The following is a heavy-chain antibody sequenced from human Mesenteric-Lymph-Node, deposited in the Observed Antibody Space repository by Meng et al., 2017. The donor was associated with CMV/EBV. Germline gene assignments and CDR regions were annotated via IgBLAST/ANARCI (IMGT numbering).Heavy chain of an antibody. D-gene: IGHD6-13*01. Sequence: CTVSGGSLSSGGYYWSWIRQPPGKGLEWIGEINHSGSTNYNPSLKSRVTISVDTSKNQFSLKLSSVTAADTAVYYCARKGQHHWVDPWGQGTLVTVSS. CDR2: INHSGST. CDR3: ARKGQHHWVDP. J-gene: IGHJ5*02. CDR1: GGSLSSGGYY. V-gene: IGHV4-34*01.